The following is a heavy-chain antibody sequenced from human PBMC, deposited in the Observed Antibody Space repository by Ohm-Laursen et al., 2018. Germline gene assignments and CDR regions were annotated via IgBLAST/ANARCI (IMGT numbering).Heavy chain of an antibody. CDR2: INYSGNT. CDR1: GGAISNYY. D-gene: IGHD3-9*01. CDR3: ARVTGPGDYYGLDV. J-gene: IGHJ6*02. V-gene: IGHV4-59*12. Sequence: SETLSLTCTVSGGAISNYYWSRIRQPPGKGLEWIGHINYSGNTNYNPSLKRRFTRCVDTSKIQFSLKLRSVTAADTAVYFCARVTGPGDYYGLDVWGQGTTATVSS.